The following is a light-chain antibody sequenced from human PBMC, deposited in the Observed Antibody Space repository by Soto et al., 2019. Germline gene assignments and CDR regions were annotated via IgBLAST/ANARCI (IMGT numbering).Light chain of an antibody. CDR1: QSISSSY. Sequence: EIVLTQSPGTLSLSPGERATLSCRASQSISSSYLAWYQQKPGQAPRLLIYGASSRATGIPDRFSGRGSGTDFTLTISRLEPEDFAVYYCQQYGNSPLTFRGGTKVDIK. V-gene: IGKV3-20*01. CDR3: QQYGNSPLT. J-gene: IGKJ4*01. CDR2: GAS.